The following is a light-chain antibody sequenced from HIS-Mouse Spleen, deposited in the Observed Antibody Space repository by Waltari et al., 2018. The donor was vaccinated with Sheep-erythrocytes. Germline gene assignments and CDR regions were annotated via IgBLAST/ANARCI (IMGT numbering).Light chain of an antibody. CDR2: DAS. V-gene: IGKV3-11*01. Sequence: PASVSGSPGQSITISCTGTSSDVGGYNYVSWYQQKPGQAPRRLIYDASNRATGIPARFSGSGSGTDFTLTISSLEPEDFAVYYCQQRSNWYTFGQGTKLEIK. CDR3: QQRSNWYT. J-gene: IGKJ2*01. CDR1: DVGGYNY.